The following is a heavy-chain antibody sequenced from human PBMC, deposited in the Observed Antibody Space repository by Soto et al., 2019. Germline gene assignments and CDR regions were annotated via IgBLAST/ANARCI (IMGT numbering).Heavy chain of an antibody. Sequence: SVKVSCKASGGTFSSYAISWVRQAPGQGLEWMGGIISIFGTANYAQKFQGRVTITADESTSTAYMELSSLRSEDTAVYYCATTIAAAGTQSLVDIWGQGTMVTVSS. J-gene: IGHJ3*02. D-gene: IGHD6-13*01. V-gene: IGHV1-69*13. CDR1: GGTFSSYA. CDR3: ATTIAAAGTQSLVDI. CDR2: IISIFGTA.